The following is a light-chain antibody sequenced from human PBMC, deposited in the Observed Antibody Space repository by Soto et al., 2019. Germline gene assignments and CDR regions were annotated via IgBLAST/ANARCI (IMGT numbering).Light chain of an antibody. CDR1: QGIRND. Sequence: AIQMTQSPSSLYASVGDRVTITCRASQGIRNDLGWYQQKPGNAPKLLIYAASSLQSGVPSRFSGSGSGTDFTLTISSLQPEDFATYYCLQDYNYPPTFGGGTKVEIK. CDR2: AAS. V-gene: IGKV1-6*01. CDR3: LQDYNYPPT. J-gene: IGKJ4*01.